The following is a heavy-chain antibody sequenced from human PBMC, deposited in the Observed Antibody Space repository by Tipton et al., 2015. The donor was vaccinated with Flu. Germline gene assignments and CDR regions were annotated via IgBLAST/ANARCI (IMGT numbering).Heavy chain of an antibody. CDR1: GDSISNYY. Sequence: TLSLTCTVSGDSISNYYWIWVRQPAGKGLEWIGRMFTSGSTDYNPSLKSRVTMSVDTSKNQFSLKLNSVTAADTAVYYCARGLRSGTAFDLGSEYWGQGTLVAVSS. CDR3: ARGLRSGTAFDLGSEY. J-gene: IGHJ4*02. CDR2: MFTSGST. V-gene: IGHV4-4*07. D-gene: IGHD2-21*02.